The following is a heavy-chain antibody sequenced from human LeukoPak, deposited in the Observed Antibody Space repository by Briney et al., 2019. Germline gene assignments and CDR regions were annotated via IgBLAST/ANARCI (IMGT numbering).Heavy chain of an antibody. J-gene: IGHJ4*02. CDR2: IGGSGTTI. D-gene: IGHD1-26*01. Sequence: GGSLRLSCAASGFTFSDYPMTWVRQAPGKGLEWVSYIGGSGTTIYYAESVKGRFTISRDNAKKSLFLRMNSLRVEDTAIYYCARDMRITGADDYWGQGTLVTVSS. CDR1: GFTFSDYP. CDR3: ARDMRITGADDY. V-gene: IGHV3-48*03.